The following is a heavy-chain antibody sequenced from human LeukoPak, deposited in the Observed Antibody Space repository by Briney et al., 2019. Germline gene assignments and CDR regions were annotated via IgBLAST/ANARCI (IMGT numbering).Heavy chain of an antibody. CDR3: ARGFFGYYDSSGENAFDI. D-gene: IGHD3-22*01. J-gene: IGHJ3*02. V-gene: IGHV1-69*05. CDR2: IIPIFGTA. CDR1: GSTFTSYY. Sequence: SGKVSCKASGSTFTSYYMHWVRQAPGQGLEWMGGIIPIFGTANYAQKFQGRVTITTDESTSTAYMELSSLRSEDTAVYYCARGFFGYYDSSGENAFDIWGQGTMVTVSS.